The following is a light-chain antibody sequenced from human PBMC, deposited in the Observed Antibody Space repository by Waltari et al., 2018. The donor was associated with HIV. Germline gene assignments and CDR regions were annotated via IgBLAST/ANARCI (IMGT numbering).Light chain of an antibody. J-gene: IGLJ3*02. V-gene: IGLV3-21*02. CDR1: NIGRQS. CDR3: QVWDTRNACWE. Sequence: SYVLTQPPSVSVTPGQTARITCGGDNIGRQSVHWYQLRPGQAPLLVLYDDSDRPSGIPERISGSNSGNTATLTINNVEGGDEADYFCQVWDTRNACWEFGGGTKLTVL. CDR2: DDS.